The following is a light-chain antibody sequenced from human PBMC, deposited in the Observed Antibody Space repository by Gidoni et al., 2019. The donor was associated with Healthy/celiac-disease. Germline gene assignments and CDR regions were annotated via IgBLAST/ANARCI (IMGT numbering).Light chain of an antibody. CDR1: QSLLHSNGYNY. CDR3: MQALQTPTT. Sequence: DIVMTQSPPSLPVTPGEPASISCRSSQSLLHSNGYNYLDWYLQKPGQSPQLLIYLGSNRASGGPDRCSGSGSGTDFTLKISRVEAEDVGVYYCMQALQTPTTFGGGTKVEIK. CDR2: LGS. J-gene: IGKJ4*01. V-gene: IGKV2-28*01.